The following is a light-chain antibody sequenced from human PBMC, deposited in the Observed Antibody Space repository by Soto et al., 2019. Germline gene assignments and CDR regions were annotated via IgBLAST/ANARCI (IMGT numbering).Light chain of an antibody. Sequence: DIQMTQSPASLSASEGDRVTITCRASQTISNHLNWYQQKPGKAPKLLIYAASSLQSGVPSRFSGSGSGTDFTLTINSLQLEDFATYYCQQTYSAPRGTFGGGSKVEIK. CDR1: QTISNH. CDR2: AAS. V-gene: IGKV1-39*01. CDR3: QQTYSAPRGT. J-gene: IGKJ4*01.